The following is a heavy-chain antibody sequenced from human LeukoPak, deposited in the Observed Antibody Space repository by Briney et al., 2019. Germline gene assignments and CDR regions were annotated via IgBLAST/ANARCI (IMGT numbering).Heavy chain of an antibody. J-gene: IGHJ6*02. CDR3: ARVAQHWWTPDYYYGMDV. V-gene: IGHV1-2*02. Sequence: ASVKVSCKASGYTFTGYYMHWVRQAPGQGLEWMGWINPNSGGTNYAQKFQGRVTMTRDTSISTAYMELSRLRSDDTAVYYCARVAQHWWTPDYYYGMDVWGQGTTVTVSS. CDR1: GYTFTGYY. CDR2: INPNSGGT. D-gene: IGHD2-8*02.